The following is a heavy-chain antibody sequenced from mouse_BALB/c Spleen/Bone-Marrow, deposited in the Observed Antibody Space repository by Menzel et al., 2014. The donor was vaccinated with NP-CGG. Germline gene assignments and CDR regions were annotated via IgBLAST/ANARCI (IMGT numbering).Heavy chain of an antibody. D-gene: IGHD4-1*01. CDR2: IWAGGST. Sequence: VKLVESGPGLVAPSQSLSITCTVSGFSLTSYGVHWVRQPPGKGLEWLGVIWAGGSTNYNSALMSRPSISKDNSKSQVFLKMNSLQTDDTAMYYCARVTGTDWYFDVWGAGTTVTVSS. J-gene: IGHJ1*01. CDR3: ARVTGTDWYFDV. CDR1: GFSLTSYG. V-gene: IGHV2-9*02.